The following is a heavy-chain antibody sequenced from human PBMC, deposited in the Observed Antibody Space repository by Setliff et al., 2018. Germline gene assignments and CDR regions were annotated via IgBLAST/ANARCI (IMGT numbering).Heavy chain of an antibody. V-gene: IGHV1-69*05. Sequence: RASVKVSCKASGGTFRSYGISWVRQAPGQGLEWMGGIIPNFGTTSYAQKFQGRVTITTDESTNTAYMELSSLRSDDTAVFYCARDLGQWAFDFWGQGTLVTVSS. CDR1: GGTFRSYG. J-gene: IGHJ4*02. D-gene: IGHD1-26*01. CDR3: ARDLGQWAFDF. CDR2: IIPNFGTT.